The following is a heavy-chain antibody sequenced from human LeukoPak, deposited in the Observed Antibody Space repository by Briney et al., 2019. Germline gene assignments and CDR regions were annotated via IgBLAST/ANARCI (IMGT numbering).Heavy chain of an antibody. V-gene: IGHV1-69*13. Sequence: GASVKVSCKASGGTFSSYAISWVRQAPGQGLEWMGGIIPIFGTANYAQKFQGRVTITADESTSTAYMELSSLRSEDTAVYYCARVRIGSGVGMAVAGIHYYYYGMDVWGQGTTVTVSS. CDR3: ARVRIGSGVGMAVAGIHYYYYGMDV. D-gene: IGHD6-19*01. J-gene: IGHJ6*02. CDR2: IIPIFGTA. CDR1: GGTFSSYA.